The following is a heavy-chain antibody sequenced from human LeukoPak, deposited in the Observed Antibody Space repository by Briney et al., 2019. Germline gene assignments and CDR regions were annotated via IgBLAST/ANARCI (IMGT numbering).Heavy chain of an antibody. Sequence: GASVKVSCKASGYTFTSYYMHWVRQAPGQGLEWMGIINPSGGSTSYAQKFQGRVTMTRDMSTSTVYMELSSLRSEDTAVYYCARAYYYDSSGYSPSFDYWGQGTLVTVSS. D-gene: IGHD3-22*01. J-gene: IGHJ4*02. CDR2: INPSGGST. CDR1: GYTFTSYY. V-gene: IGHV1-46*01. CDR3: ARAYYYDSSGYSPSFDY.